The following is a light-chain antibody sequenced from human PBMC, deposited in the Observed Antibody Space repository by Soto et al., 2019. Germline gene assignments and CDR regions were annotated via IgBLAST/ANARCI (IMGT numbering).Light chain of an antibody. CDR2: HAS. CDR3: QQCDTLPDT. CDR1: QDITHF. Sequence: DIQMTQSPSSLSASVGDRVTITCQASQDITHFLNWYQQKPGKAPKLLIYHASNLETGVPSRFSGSGSGTPFTFTISSLQPEDIATYYCQQCDTLPDTFGQGTKLEI. J-gene: IGKJ2*01. V-gene: IGKV1-33*01.